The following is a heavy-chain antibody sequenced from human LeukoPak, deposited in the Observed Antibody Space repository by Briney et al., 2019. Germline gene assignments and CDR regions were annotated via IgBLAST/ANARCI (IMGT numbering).Heavy chain of an antibody. Sequence: GGSLRLPCAASGFTFSSYAMSWVRQAPGKGLEWVSAISASGGSTFYADSVKGRFTISRDNSKNTLYLQMNSLRAEDTALYYCAKGRGYSGYDFFGYWGQGTLVTVSS. CDR3: AKGRGYSGYDFFGY. CDR2: ISASGGST. D-gene: IGHD5-12*01. V-gene: IGHV3-23*01. J-gene: IGHJ4*02. CDR1: GFTFSSYA.